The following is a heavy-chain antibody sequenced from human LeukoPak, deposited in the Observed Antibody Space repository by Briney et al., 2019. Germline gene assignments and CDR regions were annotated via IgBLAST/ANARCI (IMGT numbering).Heavy chain of an antibody. CDR2: IYTSGST. CDR3: ARDNILTGYYPNWFDP. J-gene: IGHJ5*02. D-gene: IGHD3-9*01. CDR1: GGSISSGSYY. V-gene: IGHV4-61*02. Sequence: PSETLSLTCTVSGGSISSGSYYWSWIRQPAGKGLEWIGRIYTSGSTNYNPSLKSRVTISVDTSKNQFSLKLSSVTAADTAVYYCARDNILTGYYPNWFDPWGQGTLVTVSS.